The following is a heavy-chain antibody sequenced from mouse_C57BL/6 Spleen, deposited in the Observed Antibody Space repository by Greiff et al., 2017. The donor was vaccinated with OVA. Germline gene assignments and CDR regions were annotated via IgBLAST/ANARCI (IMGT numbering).Heavy chain of an antibody. J-gene: IGHJ3*01. Sequence: VQLQQPGAELVKPGASVKLSCKASGYTFTSYWMHWVKQRPGQGLEWIGMIHPNSGSTNYNEKFKSKATLTVDKSSSTAYMQLSSLTAEDSAVYYCAREGVLYYDYDGFAYWGQGTLVTVSA. V-gene: IGHV1-64*01. CDR3: AREGVLYYDYDGFAY. CDR1: GYTFTSYW. D-gene: IGHD2-4*01. CDR2: IHPNSGST.